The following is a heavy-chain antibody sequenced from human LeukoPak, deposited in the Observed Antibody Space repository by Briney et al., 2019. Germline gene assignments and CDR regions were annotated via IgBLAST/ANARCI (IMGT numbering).Heavy chain of an antibody. Sequence: GESLKISCKGSGYSFTSYWIGWVRQMPGKGLEGMGIIYPGDSDTRYSPSFQGQVTISADKSISTAYLQWSSLKASDTAMYYCARQAYGSNKLIRKYYYYMDVWGKGTTVTVSS. V-gene: IGHV5-51*01. CDR2: IYPGDSDT. CDR1: GYSFTSYW. D-gene: IGHD4-23*01. CDR3: ARQAYGSNKLIRKYYYYMDV. J-gene: IGHJ6*03.